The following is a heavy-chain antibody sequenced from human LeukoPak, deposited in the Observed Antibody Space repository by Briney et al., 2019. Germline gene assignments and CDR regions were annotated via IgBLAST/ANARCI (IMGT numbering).Heavy chain of an antibody. CDR1: GYTFTSYG. D-gene: IGHD3-22*01. V-gene: IGHV1-18*01. CDR2: ISAYNGNT. Sequence: GASVKVSCKASGYTFTSYGISWVRQAPGQGLEWMGWISAYNGNTNYAQKLQGRVTMTTDTSTSTAYMELRSLRSDDTAVYYCARTPLDSSGYYRGYYFDYWGQGTLVTASS. CDR3: ARTPLDSSGYYRGYYFDY. J-gene: IGHJ4*02.